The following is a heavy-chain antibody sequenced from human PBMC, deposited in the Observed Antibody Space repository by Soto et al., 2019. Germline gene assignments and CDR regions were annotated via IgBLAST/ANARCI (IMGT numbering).Heavy chain of an antibody. D-gene: IGHD3-10*01. CDR1: GYSISSGYY. V-gene: IGHV4-38-2*01. Sequence: PSETLSLTCAVSGYSISSGYYWGWIRQPPGKGLEWIGSIYHSGSTYYNPSLKSRVTISVDTSKNQFSLKLSSVTAADTAVYYCARLPYYYGSGSYYKGHFDYWGQGTLVTVSS. CDR2: IYHSGST. CDR3: ARLPYYYGSGSYYKGHFDY. J-gene: IGHJ4*02.